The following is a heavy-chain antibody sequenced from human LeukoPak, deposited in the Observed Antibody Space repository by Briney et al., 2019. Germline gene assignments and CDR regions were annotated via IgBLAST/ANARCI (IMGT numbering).Heavy chain of an antibody. J-gene: IGHJ3*02. CDR2: ISGSGGST. D-gene: IGHD1-1*01. V-gene: IGHV3-23*01. CDR3: ASPNELAPDAFDI. Sequence: GGSLRLSCAASGFTFSSYAMSWVRQAPGKGLEWVSAISGSGGSTYYADSVKGRFTISRDNSKITLYLQMNSLRVEDTAVYYCASPNELAPDAFDIWGQGTMVTVSS. CDR1: GFTFSSYA.